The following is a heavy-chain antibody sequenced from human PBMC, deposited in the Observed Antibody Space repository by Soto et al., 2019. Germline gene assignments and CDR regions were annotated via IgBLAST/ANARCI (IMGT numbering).Heavy chain of an antibody. J-gene: IGHJ4*02. CDR1: GGSISSGDYY. D-gene: IGHD5-18*01. V-gene: IGHV4-30-4*01. CDR2: IYYSGST. CDR3: ARGNKAMVCALNY. Sequence: PSETLSLTCTVSGGSISSGDYYWSWIRQPPGKGLEWIGYIYYSGSTYYNPSLKSRVTISVDTSKNQFSLKLSSVTAADTAVYYCARGNKAMVCALNYWGQGTLVTVSS.